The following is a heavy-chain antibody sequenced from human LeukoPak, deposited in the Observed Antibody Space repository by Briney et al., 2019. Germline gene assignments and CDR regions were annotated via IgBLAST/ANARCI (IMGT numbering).Heavy chain of an antibody. CDR2: ISGSGGST. CDR3: AKAGRLQAVAGWIDY. CDR1: GFTLSSYA. D-gene: IGHD6-19*01. V-gene: IGHV3-23*01. J-gene: IGHJ4*02. Sequence: GWSLRLSCAASGFTLSSYAMSSARQAPRKGLDWVSAISGSGGSTYHADSVKGRFTISRDNSKSTPYLQMNSRRAEDPAIYYCAKAGRLQAVAGWIDYWGQGTLVTVS.